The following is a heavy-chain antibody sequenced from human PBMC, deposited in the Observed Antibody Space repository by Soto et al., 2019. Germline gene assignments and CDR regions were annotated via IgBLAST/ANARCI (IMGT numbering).Heavy chain of an antibody. Sequence: PSETLSLTCAVSGGSMNNYFWSWIRQSAGKGLECIGRIYSSGSTYYNPSLKSRVTMSVDTSKNQFSLSLTSMTAADTAVYYCARGLSAFDPWGQGTLVTVS. V-gene: IGHV4-4*07. CDR2: IYSSGST. D-gene: IGHD3-16*01. CDR1: GGSMNNYF. J-gene: IGHJ5*02. CDR3: ARGLSAFDP.